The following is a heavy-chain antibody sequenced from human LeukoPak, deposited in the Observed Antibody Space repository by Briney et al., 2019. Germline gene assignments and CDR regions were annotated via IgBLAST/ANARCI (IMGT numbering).Heavy chain of an antibody. Sequence: ASVKVSCKASGYTFTSYDINWVRQATGQGLEWMGWTNPNSGNTGYAQKFQGRVTMTRNTSISTAYMELSSLRSEDTAVYYCARGRSGSYGMDVWGQGTTVTVSS. D-gene: IGHD1-26*01. CDR1: GYTFTSYD. CDR2: TNPNSGNT. V-gene: IGHV1-8*01. J-gene: IGHJ6*02. CDR3: ARGRSGSYGMDV.